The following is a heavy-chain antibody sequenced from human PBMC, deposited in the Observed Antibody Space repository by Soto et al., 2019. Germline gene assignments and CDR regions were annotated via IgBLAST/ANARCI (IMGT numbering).Heavy chain of an antibody. CDR1: GGTFSSYA. V-gene: IGHV1-69*13. Sequence: SVKVSCKASGGTFSSYAISWVRQAPGQGLEWMGGIIPIFGTANYARKFQGRVTITADESTSTAYMELSSLRSEDTAVYYCAREFHHGSESYYPYDSSGYRAPFDYWGQGTLVTVSS. D-gene: IGHD3-22*01. CDR3: AREFHHGSESYYPYDSSGYRAPFDY. J-gene: IGHJ4*02. CDR2: IIPIFGTA.